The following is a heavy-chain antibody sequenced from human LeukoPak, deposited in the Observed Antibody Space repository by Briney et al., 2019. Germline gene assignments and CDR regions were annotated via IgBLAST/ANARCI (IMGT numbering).Heavy chain of an antibody. CDR3: AKVGSSWSGILDY. CDR1: GFTFSSYG. CDR2: ISYDGSNK. Sequence: PGRSLRLSCAASGFTFSSYGMHWVRQAPGKGLEWVAVISYDGSNKYYADSVKGRFTISRDNSKNTLYLQMNSLRAEDTAVYYCAKVGSSWSGILDYWAQEPWSPSPQ. D-gene: IGHD6-13*01. V-gene: IGHV3-30*18. J-gene: IGHJ4*02.